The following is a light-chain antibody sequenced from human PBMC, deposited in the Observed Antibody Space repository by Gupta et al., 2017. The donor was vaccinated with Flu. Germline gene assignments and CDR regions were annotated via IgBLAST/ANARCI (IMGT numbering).Light chain of an antibody. CDR3: QHYGSYPYT. Sequence: GDSVTTTCRAQSISSSCLAWYQQKPGQAPRLLIYKASSGDTGVPDRFSGSGSGTDFTLTISSLEPDDFAVYYCQHYGSYPYTFGHGTKLEIK. V-gene: IGKV1-5*03. J-gene: IGKJ2*01. CDR2: KAS. CDR1: QSISSSC.